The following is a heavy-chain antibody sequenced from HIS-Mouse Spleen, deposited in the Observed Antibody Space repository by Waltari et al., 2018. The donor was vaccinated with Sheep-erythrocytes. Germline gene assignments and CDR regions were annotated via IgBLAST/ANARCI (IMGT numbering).Heavy chain of an antibody. J-gene: IGHJ4*02. CDR2: ISGRGGST. CDR3: AKLPTDSSSWYNYFDY. CDR1: GFTFSSYA. Sequence: EVQLLESGGGLVQPGGSLRLSCAASGFTFSSYAMSWVRQAPGKGLGWVSAISGRGGSTYYADSVKGRFTISRDNSKNTLYLQMNSLRAEDTAVYYCAKLPTDSSSWYNYFDYWGQGTLVTVSS. V-gene: IGHV3-23*01. D-gene: IGHD6-13*01.